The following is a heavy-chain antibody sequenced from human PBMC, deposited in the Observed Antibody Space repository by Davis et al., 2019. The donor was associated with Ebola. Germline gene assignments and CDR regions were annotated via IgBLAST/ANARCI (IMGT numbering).Heavy chain of an antibody. V-gene: IGHV4-59*12. CDR2: IFYSGSSSYSGST. J-gene: IGHJ6*02. D-gene: IGHD6-25*01. CDR1: GGSISDYY. CDR3: ARDSSGSPYSGLDV. Sequence: SETLSLTCTVSGGSISDYYWRWIRQSPGKGLAWIGNIFYSGSSSYSGSTNYHSSLKSRIFISVDTSKNQFSLKLNSVTAADTAVYYCARDSSGSPYSGLDVWGQGTTVTVSS.